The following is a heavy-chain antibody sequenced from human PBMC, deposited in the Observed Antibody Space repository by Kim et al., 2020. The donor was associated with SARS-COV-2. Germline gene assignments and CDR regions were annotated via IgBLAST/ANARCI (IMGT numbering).Heavy chain of an antibody. CDR1: GFTFSSYG. D-gene: IGHD6-6*01. CDR3: AKDIIAARPVYYYGMDV. Sequence: GGSLRLSCAASGFTFSSYGMHWVRQAPGKGLEWVAVISYDGSNKYYADSVKGRFTISRDNSKNTLYLQMNSLRAEDTAVYYCAKDIIAARPVYYYGMDVWGQGTTVTVSS. CDR2: ISYDGSNK. V-gene: IGHV3-30*18. J-gene: IGHJ6*02.